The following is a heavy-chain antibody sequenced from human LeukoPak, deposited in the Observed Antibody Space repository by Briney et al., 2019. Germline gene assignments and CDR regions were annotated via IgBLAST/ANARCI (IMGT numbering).Heavy chain of an antibody. CDR2: IYHSGST. J-gene: IGHJ4*02. Sequence: SETLSLTCTVSGGSISSYYWSWIRQPPGKGLEWIGYIYHSGSTNYNPSLKSRVTISVDTSKNQFSLKLSSVTAADTAVYHCARRGYSYGYFDYWGQGTLVTVSS. D-gene: IGHD5-18*01. CDR1: GGSISSYY. CDR3: ARRGYSYGYFDY. V-gene: IGHV4-59*01.